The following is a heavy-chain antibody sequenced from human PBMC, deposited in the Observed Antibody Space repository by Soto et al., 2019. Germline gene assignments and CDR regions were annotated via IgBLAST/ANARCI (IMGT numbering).Heavy chain of an antibody. CDR2: IYSGGVT. J-gene: IGHJ6*02. CDR1: GFTVKHYQ. V-gene: IGHV3-53*01. CDR3: ARDPSTTGYYGLDV. Sequence: LRLSCAASGFTVKHYQMNWVRQAPGKGLEWVSVIYSGGVTYYPDSVKGRFTTIRDTSKNTVYLQMNSLRADDTAMYYCARDPSTTGYYGLDVQGHVTTVTVS.